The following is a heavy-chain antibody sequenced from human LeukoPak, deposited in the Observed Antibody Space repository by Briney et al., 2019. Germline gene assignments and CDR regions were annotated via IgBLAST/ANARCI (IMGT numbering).Heavy chain of an antibody. V-gene: IGHV3-21*01. CDR2: ITSSSTYT. D-gene: IGHD1-26*01. CDR1: GFTFISYS. Sequence: GSLRLSCAASGFTFISYSMNWVRQAPGKALEWVSSITSSSTYTYYADSVKGRYTISRDNAKNSLYLQMNSLRAEDTAVYYCARDPYSGDYGPYYYYYMDVWGKGTTVTISS. J-gene: IGHJ6*03. CDR3: ARDPYSGDYGPYYYYYMDV.